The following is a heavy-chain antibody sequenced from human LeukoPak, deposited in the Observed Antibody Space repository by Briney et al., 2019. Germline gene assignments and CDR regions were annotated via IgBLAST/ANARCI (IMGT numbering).Heavy chain of an antibody. CDR1: GFTVSSNY. J-gene: IGHJ4*02. V-gene: IGHV3-66*01. Sequence: GGSLRLSCAASGFTVSSNYMSWVRQAPGKGLEWVSVIYTGGSTHYADSVKGRFTISRDNSKNTLYLQMNSLRAEDTAVYYCAREGGHYYDSSGYYYFDYWGQGTLVTVSS. CDR2: IYTGGST. D-gene: IGHD3-22*01. CDR3: AREGGHYYDSSGYYYFDY.